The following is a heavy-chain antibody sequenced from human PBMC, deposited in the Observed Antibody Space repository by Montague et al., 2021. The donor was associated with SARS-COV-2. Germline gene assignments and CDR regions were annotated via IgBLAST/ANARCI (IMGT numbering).Heavy chain of an antibody. CDR2: ISSSGATI. CDR1: GFDFFNFD. D-gene: IGHD2-8*01. V-gene: IGHV3-48*03. Sequence: SLRFSCAASGFDFFNFDMAWVRQAPGRGLEWISDISSSGATILYADSLKGRFTISRDNIQKSLYLQMNSLRAEDTAVYYCATNKYCTLHDCLHGRHYFDHWGQGTLVTVPS. J-gene: IGHJ4*02. CDR3: ATNKYCTLHDCLHGRHYFDH.